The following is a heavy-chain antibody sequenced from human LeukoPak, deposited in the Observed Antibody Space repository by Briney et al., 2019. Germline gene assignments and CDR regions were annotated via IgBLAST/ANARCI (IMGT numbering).Heavy chain of an antibody. V-gene: IGHV4-34*01. CDR3: ARGVLGRRVTTTATFDY. Sequence: SETLSLTCTVSGGSISSYCWSWIRQPPGKGLEWIGEINHSGSTNYNPSLKSRVTISVDTSKNQFSLKLSSVTAADTAVYYCARGVLGRRVTTTATFDYWGQGTLVTVSS. CDR2: INHSGST. J-gene: IGHJ4*02. D-gene: IGHD4-17*01. CDR1: GGSISSYC.